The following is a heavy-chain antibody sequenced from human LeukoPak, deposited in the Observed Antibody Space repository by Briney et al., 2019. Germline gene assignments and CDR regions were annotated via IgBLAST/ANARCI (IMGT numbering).Heavy chain of an antibody. V-gene: IGHV1-8*03. CDR2: MNPNSGNT. CDR3: ARFRYCSSTSCYTGGRKRNDY. J-gene: IGHJ4*02. Sequence: ASVKVSCKASGYTFTSYDINWVRQATGQGLEWMGWMNPNSGNTGYAQKFQGRVTITRNTSISTAYMELSSLRSEATAVYYCARFRYCSSTSCYTGGRKRNDYWGQGTLVTVSS. D-gene: IGHD2-2*02. CDR1: GYTFTSYD.